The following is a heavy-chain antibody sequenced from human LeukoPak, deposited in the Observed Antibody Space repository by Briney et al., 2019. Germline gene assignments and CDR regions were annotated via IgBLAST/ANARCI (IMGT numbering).Heavy chain of an antibody. CDR2: INPNSGGT. Sequence: EASVKVSCKVSGFTFTDYYIHWVRQAPGQGLEWMAWINPNSGGTDYAQKFQGRVTMTRDTSISTAYMELSRLKSDDTAVYYCARVESSSTNWSFHHWGQGTLVTVSS. D-gene: IGHD6-13*01. CDR3: ARVESSSTNWSFHH. J-gene: IGHJ1*01. V-gene: IGHV1-2*02. CDR1: GFTFTDYY.